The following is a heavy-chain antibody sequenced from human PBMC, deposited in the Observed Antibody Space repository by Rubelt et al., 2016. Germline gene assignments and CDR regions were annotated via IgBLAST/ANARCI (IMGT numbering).Heavy chain of an antibody. CDR2: IYYSGGT. CDR3: ARTPGLYDAFDI. Sequence: QVQLQQWGAGLLKPSETLSLTCAVYGGSFSGYYWSWIRQPPGEGLEWIGNIYYSGGTYYNPSLKSRVTMSVDTSKNQFSLKLSSVTAADTAVYYCARTPGLYDAFDIWGQGTMVTVSS. CDR1: GGSFSGYY. D-gene: IGHD2-15*01. V-gene: IGHV4-34*01. J-gene: IGHJ3*02.